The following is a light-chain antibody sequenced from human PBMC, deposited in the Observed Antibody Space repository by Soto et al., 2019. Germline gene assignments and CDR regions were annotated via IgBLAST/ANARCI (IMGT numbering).Light chain of an antibody. CDR2: GTS. J-gene: IGKJ1*01. V-gene: IGKV3-20*01. CDR1: QSLSSNY. CDR3: QHYDSPPWT. Sequence: EIVLTQSPGTRSLSPGERATLSSRVSQSLSSNYLAWYQQKPGQAPRLLIYGTSSRATGIPDRFSGSGSGTDFTLTISRLEPEDFAVYYCQHYDSPPWTFGQGTKVEIK.